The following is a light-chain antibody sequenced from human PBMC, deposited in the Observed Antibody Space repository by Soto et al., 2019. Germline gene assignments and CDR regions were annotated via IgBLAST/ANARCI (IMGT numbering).Light chain of an antibody. Sequence: DIVLTQSPATLSLSPGESATLFCRASQSVSSTYMAWYQQRPGQAPRLLIYGASRRDTGTPARFSGSGSGTDFTLTISRLEPEDFAVYYCQQYGSSPPISFGQGTKVDMK. CDR2: GAS. J-gene: IGKJ2*03. CDR3: QQYGSSPPIS. V-gene: IGKV3-20*01. CDR1: QSVSSTY.